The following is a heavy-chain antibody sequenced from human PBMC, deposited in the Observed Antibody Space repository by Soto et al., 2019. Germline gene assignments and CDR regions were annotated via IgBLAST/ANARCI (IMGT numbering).Heavy chain of an antibody. CDR3: ARVGLRLGDYFDY. J-gene: IGHJ4*02. CDR1: GGSISSGAYY. CDR2: IYYSGNT. V-gene: IGHV4-31*03. D-gene: IGHD3-16*01. Sequence: QVQLQESGPGLVKPSQTLSLTCTVSGGSISSGAYYWSGIRQHPGKGLEWIGYIYYSGNTYYNPSLKSRVTISVDTSKNQFSLKLSSVTAADTAVYYCARVGLRLGDYFDYWGQGTLVSVSS.